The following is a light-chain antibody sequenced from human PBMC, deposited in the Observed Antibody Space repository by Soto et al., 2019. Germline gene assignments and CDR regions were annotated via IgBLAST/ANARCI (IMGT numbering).Light chain of an antibody. J-gene: IGLJ2*01. CDR2: GTR. V-gene: IGLV1-40*01. CDR1: SSNVGTAYG. Sequence: QSVLTQPPSVSGAPGQRVTISCTGSSSNVGTAYGVHWYKQLRGTAPTLLIYGTRNRPSGVPDRFSGSKSGTSASLAITGLQAEDEADYYCQSYDSSLSGGVFGGGTKLTVL. CDR3: QSYDSSLSGGV.